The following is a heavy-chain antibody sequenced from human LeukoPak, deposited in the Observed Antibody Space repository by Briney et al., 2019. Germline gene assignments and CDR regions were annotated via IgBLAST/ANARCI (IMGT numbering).Heavy chain of an antibody. Sequence: SETLSLTCTVSADSISRGDYYWTWIRQPPGKGLEWIGYIYHSGDTYYNPSLKSRVTISVDTSKNQFSLKLMSVTAADTAVYYCARVPAAFDIWGQGRMVTVSS. CDR3: ARVPAAFDI. CDR2: IYHSGDT. CDR1: ADSISRGDYY. J-gene: IGHJ3*02. V-gene: IGHV4-30-4*01. D-gene: IGHD1-14*01.